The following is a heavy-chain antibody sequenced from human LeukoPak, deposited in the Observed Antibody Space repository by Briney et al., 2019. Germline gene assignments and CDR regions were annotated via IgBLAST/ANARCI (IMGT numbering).Heavy chain of an antibody. V-gene: IGHV3-23*01. CDR3: ANLGSGSQSSFDY. CDR1: GGSFSGYY. Sequence: PSETLSLTCAVYGGSFSGYYWSWVRQAPGKGLEWVSAISGSGDSTYYADSVKGRFTISRDNSKNTLYLQMNSLRAEDTAVYYCANLGSGSQSSFDYWGQGTLVTVSS. J-gene: IGHJ4*02. CDR2: ISGSGDST. D-gene: IGHD3-10*01.